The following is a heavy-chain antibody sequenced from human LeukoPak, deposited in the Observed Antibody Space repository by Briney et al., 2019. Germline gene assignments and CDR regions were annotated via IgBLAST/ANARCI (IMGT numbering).Heavy chain of an antibody. J-gene: IGHJ4*02. V-gene: IGHV4-59*01. D-gene: IGHD6-25*01. CDR3: ARGSAATAADFDY. Sequence: SETLPLTCTVSGGSISNYYWSWIRQSPGKGLEWIGYIYYTGSTNSNPSLKSRVSISVDTSKNQFSLRLNSVTAADTAVYYCARGSAATAADFDYWGQGTLVTVSS. CDR1: GGSISNYY. CDR2: IYYTGST.